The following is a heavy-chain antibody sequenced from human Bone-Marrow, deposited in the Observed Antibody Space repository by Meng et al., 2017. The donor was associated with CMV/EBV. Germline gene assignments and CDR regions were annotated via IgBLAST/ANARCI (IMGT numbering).Heavy chain of an antibody. CDR2: ISSSGSTI. Sequence: SCAASGFTFSSYAMSWVRQAPGKGLEWVSYISSSGSTIYYADSVKGRFTISRDNAKNSLYLQMNSLRAEDTAVYYCARDRGTVVPAAGVGGYYGMDVWGQGTTVTVSS. CDR1: GFTFSSYA. J-gene: IGHJ6*02. CDR3: ARDRGTVVPAAGVGGYYGMDV. V-gene: IGHV3-48*03. D-gene: IGHD2-2*01.